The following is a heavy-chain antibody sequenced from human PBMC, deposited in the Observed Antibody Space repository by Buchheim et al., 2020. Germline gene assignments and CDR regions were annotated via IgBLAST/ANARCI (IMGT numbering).Heavy chain of an antibody. D-gene: IGHD6-13*01. CDR1: GFSLSTSGVS. CDR2: IFWYDDK. Sequence: QITLKESGPTLVKPTQTLPLTCTFSGFSLSTSGVSVGWLRQPPGKALEWLALIFWYDDKRYSPSLKSRLTITQDTPKNTVVLTLTNMDPVDTATYYCAHKNFSNSWSWGQGTL. J-gene: IGHJ5*02. V-gene: IGHV2-5*01. CDR3: AHKNFSNSWS.